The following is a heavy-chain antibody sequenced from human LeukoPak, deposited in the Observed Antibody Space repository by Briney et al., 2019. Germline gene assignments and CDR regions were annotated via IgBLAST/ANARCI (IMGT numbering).Heavy chain of an antibody. J-gene: IGHJ4*02. CDR1: GFTFSSYG. CDR3: ASYDGSGYYYDY. CDR2: IWYDGSNK. Sequence: GRSLRLSCAASGFTFSSYGMHWVRQAPGKGLEWVAVIWYDGSNKYYAGSVKGRFTISRDNSKNTLYLQMNSLRAEDTAVYYCASYDGSGYYYDYWGQGTLVTVSS. D-gene: IGHD3-22*01. V-gene: IGHV3-33*01.